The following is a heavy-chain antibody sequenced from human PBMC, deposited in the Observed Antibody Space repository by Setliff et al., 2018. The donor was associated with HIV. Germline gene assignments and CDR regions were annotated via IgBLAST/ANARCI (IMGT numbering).Heavy chain of an antibody. J-gene: IGHJ4*02. CDR1: GYTFINYD. Sequence: WASVKVSCKASGYTFINYDIHWVRQAPGQRPEWMGRISVGNGDSKYSRASQDRVSITKDTSAHTAYMELTRLRSEDTAVYYCARDKDEDYGSTSFDYWGQGPRSPSPQ. CDR2: ISVGNGDS. V-gene: IGHV1-3*03. D-gene: IGHD4-17*01. CDR3: ARDKDEDYGSTSFDY.